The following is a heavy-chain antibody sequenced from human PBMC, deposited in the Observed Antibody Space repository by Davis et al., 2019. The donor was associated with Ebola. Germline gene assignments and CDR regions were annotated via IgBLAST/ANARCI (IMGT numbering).Heavy chain of an antibody. Sequence: LRLSCAISGDSVSSNSVTWNWIRQSPSRGLEWLGRTYYRSKWYDEYAVSVKSRIIINPDTSKNQFSLQLNSVTPEDTAVYYCARQGPNYMDVWGKGTTVTVSS. CDR2: TYYRSKWYD. V-gene: IGHV6-1*01. CDR3: ARQGPNYMDV. J-gene: IGHJ6*03. CDR1: GDSVSSNSVT.